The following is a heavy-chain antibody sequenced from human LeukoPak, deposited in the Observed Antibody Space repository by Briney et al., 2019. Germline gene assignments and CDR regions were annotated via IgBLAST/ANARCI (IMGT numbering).Heavy chain of an antibody. CDR3: AKENLPRHIVVVVEGWFDP. Sequence: GGSLRLSCAASVFTFSSYAMSWVRQAPGRGLEWVSAISGSGGSTYYADSVKGRFTISRDNSKNTLYLQMNSLRGEDTAVYYWAKENLPRHIVVVVEGWFDPWGQGTLVTVSS. D-gene: IGHD2-15*01. J-gene: IGHJ5*02. V-gene: IGHV3-23*01. CDR2: ISGSGGST. CDR1: VFTFSSYA.